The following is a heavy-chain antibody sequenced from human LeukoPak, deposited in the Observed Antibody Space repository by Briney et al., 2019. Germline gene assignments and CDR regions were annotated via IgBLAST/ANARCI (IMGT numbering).Heavy chain of an antibody. CDR1: GFTFSSYG. CDR3: ARGYCSGGSCYSMDV. V-gene: IGHV3-30*03. Sequence: GGSLRLSCAASGFTFSSYGMHWVRQAPGKGLEWVAVISYDGSIKYYADSAKGRFAISRDSSQNTLYLQMSSLRSEDTAVYYCARGYCSGGSCYSMDVWGQGTTVTVSS. J-gene: IGHJ6*02. CDR2: ISYDGSIK. D-gene: IGHD2-15*01.